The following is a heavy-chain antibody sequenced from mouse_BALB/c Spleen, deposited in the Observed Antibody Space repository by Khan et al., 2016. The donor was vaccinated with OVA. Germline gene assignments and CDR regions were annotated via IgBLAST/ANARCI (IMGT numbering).Heavy chain of an antibody. Sequence: QVQLQQSGAELVRPGTSVKMSCKAAGYTFTNYWIGWINQRPGHGLEWIGDIYPGNGNTNYNAKFKGKATLTADTSSSTAYLQLSSLTSEDSAICSCAKADTGDTNCATMDDWGQGTSVTVSS. CDR1: GYTFTNYW. J-gene: IGHJ4*01. CDR2: IYPGNGNT. D-gene: IGHD4-1*01. V-gene: IGHV1-63*02. CDR3: AKADTGDTNCATMDD.